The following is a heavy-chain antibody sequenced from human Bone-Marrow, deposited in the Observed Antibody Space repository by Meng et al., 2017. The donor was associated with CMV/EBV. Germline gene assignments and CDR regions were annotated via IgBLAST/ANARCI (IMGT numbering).Heavy chain of an antibody. V-gene: IGHV3-11*01. J-gene: IGHJ3*02. CDR2: ISSGSGTI. D-gene: IGHD1-1*01. CDR3: SRTLRYPNALDI. Sequence: GESLKISCTGSGFTFSDYYMSWIRQAPGKGLEWLSYISSGSGTISYADSVKGRFTITRDNAKNLLYLQMNGLRAEEKAVYYCSRTLRYPNALDIWGQGTMVTVSS. CDR1: GFTFSDYY.